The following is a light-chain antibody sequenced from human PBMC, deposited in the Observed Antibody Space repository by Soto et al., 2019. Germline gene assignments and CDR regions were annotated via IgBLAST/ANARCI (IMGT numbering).Light chain of an antibody. CDR3: QQYHDWPPWT. Sequence: ERMMTQSPATLSLSPGEKATLSCRASQTISKDLAWYQQKPGQAPRLLIYDASTRATDIPDRFSGSGSRTEFTLTISSLKSEDFAVYYCQQYHDWPPWTFGQGTKVEIK. V-gene: IGKV3-15*01. CDR1: QTISKD. J-gene: IGKJ1*01. CDR2: DAS.